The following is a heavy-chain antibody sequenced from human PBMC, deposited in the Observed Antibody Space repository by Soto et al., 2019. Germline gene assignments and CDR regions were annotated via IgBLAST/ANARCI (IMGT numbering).Heavy chain of an antibody. J-gene: IGHJ5*02. V-gene: IGHV6-1*01. CDR3: ARASGSSWILNLNWFDL. D-gene: IGHD6-13*01. CDR1: GDSVSGNSAA. CDR2: TYYRSKWYN. Sequence: SQTLSLTCAISGDSVSGNSAAWNWIRQSPSRGLEWLGRTYYRSKWYNDYAVSVKSRITINPDTSKNQFSLQLNSVTPEDTAVYYCARASGSSWILNLNWFDLWGQGTLVTVSS.